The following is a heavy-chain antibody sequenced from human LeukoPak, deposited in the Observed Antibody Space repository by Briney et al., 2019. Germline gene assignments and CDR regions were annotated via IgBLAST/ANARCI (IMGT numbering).Heavy chain of an antibody. CDR2: ISGSGGST. CDR1: GFTFSSYA. V-gene: IGHV3-23*01. J-gene: IGHJ4*02. Sequence: GGSLRLSCAASGFTFSSYAMSWVRQAPGKGLEWVSAISGSGGSTYYADSVKGRFTISRDNSKNTLYLQMNSLRAEDTAVYYCAKDPVVVPAAMDNYFDYWGQGTLVTVSS. D-gene: IGHD2-2*01. CDR3: AKDPVVVPAAMDNYFDY.